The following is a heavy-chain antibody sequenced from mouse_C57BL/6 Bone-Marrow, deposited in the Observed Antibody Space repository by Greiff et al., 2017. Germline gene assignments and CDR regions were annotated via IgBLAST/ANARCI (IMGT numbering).Heavy chain of an antibody. D-gene: IGHD2-4*01. Sequence: VQLQQSGAELVMPGASVKLSCKASGYTFTSYWMHWVKQRPGQGLEWIGEIDPSDSYTNYNQKFKGKSTLTVDKSSSTAYMQLSSLTSEDSAVYYCARRGDNYDYPWFAYWGQGTLVTVSA. CDR1: GYTFTSYW. V-gene: IGHV1-69*01. CDR3: ARRGDNYDYPWFAY. J-gene: IGHJ3*01. CDR2: IDPSDSYT.